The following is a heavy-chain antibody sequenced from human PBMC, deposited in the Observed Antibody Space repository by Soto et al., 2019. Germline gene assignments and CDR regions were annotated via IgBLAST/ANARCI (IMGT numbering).Heavy chain of an antibody. J-gene: IGHJ5*02. D-gene: IGHD3-10*01. CDR2: IDGSGST. CDR1: GGSIRSYC. V-gene: IGHV4-59*13. CDR3: ARAQAFEFHNWFVP. Sequence: QVQLQESGPGLVKSSETLSLTCTVTGGSIRSYCWSGIRRTPGKGLEWIGHIDGSGSTYYNTSLKRRLAISLDSSTNQFSLKVRSVTAEDTAVYYCARAQAFEFHNWFVPWGQGTLVSVSA.